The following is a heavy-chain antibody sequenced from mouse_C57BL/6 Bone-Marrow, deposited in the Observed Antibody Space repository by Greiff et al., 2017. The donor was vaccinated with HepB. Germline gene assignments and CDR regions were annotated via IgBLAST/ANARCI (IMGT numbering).Heavy chain of an antibody. D-gene: IGHD2-3*01. CDR1: GFTFKATY. CDR3: TSDGYYPAWFAY. CDR2: IDPENGDT. Sequence: VQLKQSGPSLLGPGASFRCSCPPSGFTFKATYLPWGRQRPEQGLEWIGWIDPENGDTEYASKFQGKATITADTSSNTAYLQLSSLTSEDTAVYYCTSDGYYPAWFAYWGQGTRVTVSA. J-gene: IGHJ3*01. V-gene: IGHV14-4*01.